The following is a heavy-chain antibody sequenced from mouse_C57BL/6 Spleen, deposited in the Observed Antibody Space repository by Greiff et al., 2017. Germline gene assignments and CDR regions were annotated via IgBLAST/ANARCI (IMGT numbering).Heavy chain of an antibody. CDR3: ARVTYYYGSLYFDY. Sequence: GKLVESEGGLVQPGSSMKLSCTASGFTFSDYYMAWVRQVPEKGLEWVANINYDGSSTYYLDSLKSRFIISRDNAKNILYLQMSSLKSEDTATYYCARVTYYYGSLYFDYWGQGTTLTVSS. D-gene: IGHD1-1*01. V-gene: IGHV5-16*01. CDR2: INYDGSST. J-gene: IGHJ2*01. CDR1: GFTFSDYY.